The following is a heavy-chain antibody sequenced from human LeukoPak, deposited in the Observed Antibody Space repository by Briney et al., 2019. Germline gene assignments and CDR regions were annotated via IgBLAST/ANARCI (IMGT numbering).Heavy chain of an antibody. Sequence: PGGSLRLSCAASGFTFSSYSMNWVRQDPGKGLEWVSSISSSSSYIYYADSVKGRFTISRDNAKNSLYLQMNSLRAEDTAVYYCARVTRGIKWFSEISYYYYMDVWGKGTTVTVSS. CDR2: ISSSSSYI. CDR3: ARVTRGIKWFSEISYYYYMDV. D-gene: IGHD3-22*01. CDR1: GFTFSSYS. V-gene: IGHV3-21*01. J-gene: IGHJ6*03.